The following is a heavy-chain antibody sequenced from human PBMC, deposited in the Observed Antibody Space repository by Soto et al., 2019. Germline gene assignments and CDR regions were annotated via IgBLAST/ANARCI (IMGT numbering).Heavy chain of an antibody. V-gene: IGHV3-23*01. Sequence: LRLSCAASGFTFTTSGRAWVRQAPGKGLAWVSAILGTGDRVSYVDSVKGRFTISRDNSKNTLYLQMNSLRAEDTAVYYCASGSSGWSGNTHWGQGTLVTVSS. CDR3: ASGSSGWSGNTH. CDR1: GFTFTTSG. J-gene: IGHJ4*02. CDR2: ILGTGDRV. D-gene: IGHD6-19*01.